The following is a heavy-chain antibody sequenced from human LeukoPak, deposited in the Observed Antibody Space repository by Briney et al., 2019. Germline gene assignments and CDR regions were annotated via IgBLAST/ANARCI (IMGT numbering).Heavy chain of an antibody. CDR1: VGIFSSYA. CDR3: AIGLN. D-gene: IGHD3-10*01. J-gene: IGHJ4*02. Sequence: SVKASCKASVGIFSSYAISWVRQATAQGVEWIGGIIPIFGTANYAQTFQGRVTITADESTSTAYMELSSLRSEDTAVYYCAIGLNWGQGTLVTVSS. CDR2: IIPIFGTA. V-gene: IGHV1-69*13.